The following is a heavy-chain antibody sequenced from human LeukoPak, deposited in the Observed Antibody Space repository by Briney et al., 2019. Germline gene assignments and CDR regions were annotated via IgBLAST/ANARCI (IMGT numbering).Heavy chain of an antibody. CDR3: ARDMRYCSGGSCPDDY. J-gene: IGHJ4*02. CDR2: IKQDGSEK. Sequence: GGSLRLSCAASGFTFSSYAMSWVRQAPGKGLEWVANIKQDGSEKYYVDSVKGRFTISGDNAKNSLYLQMNSLRAEDTAVYYCARDMRYCSGGSCPDDYWGQGTLVTVSS. D-gene: IGHD2-15*01. CDR1: GFTFSSYA. V-gene: IGHV3-7*01.